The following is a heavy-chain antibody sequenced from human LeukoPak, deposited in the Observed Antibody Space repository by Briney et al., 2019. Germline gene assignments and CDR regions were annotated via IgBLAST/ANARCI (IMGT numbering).Heavy chain of an antibody. CDR2: ISSTGGTT. J-gene: IGHJ4*02. V-gene: IGHV3-48*04. D-gene: IGHD6-13*01. CDR3: ASDHLRQPAIDY. Sequence: PGGSLRLSCAASGITFSSYGMSWVRQAPGKGLEWVSSISSTGGTTYYADSVKGRFTVSRDNAKNSLYLQMNSLRAEDTAVYYCASDHLRQPAIDYWGQGTLVTVSS. CDR1: GITFSSYG.